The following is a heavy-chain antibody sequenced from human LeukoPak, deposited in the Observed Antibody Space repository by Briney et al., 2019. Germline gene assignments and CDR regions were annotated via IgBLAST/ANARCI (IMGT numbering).Heavy chain of an antibody. V-gene: IGHV3-23*01. CDR3: ARDLSGVTGYTYGRGIDY. D-gene: IGHD5-18*01. Sequence: GGSLRLSCATSGFTFNNYAMSWVRQAPGKGLEWVSTISGGGGSTYYADSVKGRFTISRDNSKNTLYLQMNSLRAEDTAVYYCARDLSGVTGYTYGRGIDYWGQGTLVTVSS. CDR2: ISGGGGST. CDR1: GFTFNNYA. J-gene: IGHJ4*02.